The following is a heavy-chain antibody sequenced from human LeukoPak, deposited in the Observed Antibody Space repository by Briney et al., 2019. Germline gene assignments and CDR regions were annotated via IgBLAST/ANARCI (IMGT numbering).Heavy chain of an antibody. Sequence: GASVKVSCKASGYTFTSYGISWVRQAPGQGLEWMGWISAYNGNTNYAQKLQGRVTMTTDTSTSAAYMELRSLRSDDTAVYYCARGQLTMVHRSGLRYFDYWGQGTLDTVSS. J-gene: IGHJ4*02. CDR2: ISAYNGNT. V-gene: IGHV1-18*04. CDR1: GYTFTSYG. D-gene: IGHD3-10*01. CDR3: ARGQLTMVHRSGLRYFDY.